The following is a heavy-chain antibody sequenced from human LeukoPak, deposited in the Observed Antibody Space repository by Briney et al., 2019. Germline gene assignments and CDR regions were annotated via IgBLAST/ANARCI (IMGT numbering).Heavy chain of an antibody. J-gene: IGHJ4*02. CDR1: GGSISSTYY. CDR3: ARDYYDSSGYYLDY. Sequence: SETLSLTCTVSGGSISSTYYWDWIRQPAGKGLEWIGRIYTSGSTNYNPSLKSRVTMSVDTSKNQFSLKLSSVTAADTAVYYCARDYYDSSGYYLDYWGQGTLVTVSS. CDR2: IYTSGST. D-gene: IGHD3-22*01. V-gene: IGHV4-4*07.